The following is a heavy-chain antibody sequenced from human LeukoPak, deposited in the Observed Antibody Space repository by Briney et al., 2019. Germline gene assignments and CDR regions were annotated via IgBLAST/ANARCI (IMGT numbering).Heavy chain of an antibody. Sequence: GGSLRLSCAASGFTFSSYSMTWVRQAPGKGLEWVSYISSSSSTIYYADSVKGRFTISRDNAKNSLYLQMNSLRDEDTAVYYCAREGQYYYYYGMDVWGQGTTVTVSS. V-gene: IGHV3-48*02. CDR3: AREGQYYYYYGMDV. J-gene: IGHJ6*02. CDR1: GFTFSSYS. CDR2: ISSSSSTI.